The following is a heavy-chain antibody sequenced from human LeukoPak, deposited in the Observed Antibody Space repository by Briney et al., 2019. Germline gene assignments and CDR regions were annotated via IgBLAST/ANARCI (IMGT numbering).Heavy chain of an antibody. CDR1: GFTVSSNY. Sequence: GGSLRLSCAASGFTVSSNYMSWVRQAPGKGLEWVSVIYSGGSTYYADSVKGRFTISRDNFKNTLYLQMNSLRAEDTAVYYCARGNTAMVITYFDDWGQGTLVTVSS. D-gene: IGHD5-18*01. J-gene: IGHJ4*02. CDR3: ARGNTAMVITYFDD. CDR2: IYSGGST. V-gene: IGHV3-53*01.